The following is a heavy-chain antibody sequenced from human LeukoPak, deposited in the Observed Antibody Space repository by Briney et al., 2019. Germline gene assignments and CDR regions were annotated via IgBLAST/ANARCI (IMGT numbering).Heavy chain of an antibody. J-gene: IGHJ4*02. Sequence: PGGSLRLSCAASGFTFNNSGMHWVRQAPGKGLEWVAFIRYDGSNKYYADSVKGRFTISRDNSKNTLYLQMNSLRAEDTAAYYCANSPGGSTGWFPDSWGQGTLVTVSS. D-gene: IGHD6-19*01. CDR1: GFTFNNSG. V-gene: IGHV3-30*02. CDR2: IRYDGSNK. CDR3: ANSPGGSTGWFPDS.